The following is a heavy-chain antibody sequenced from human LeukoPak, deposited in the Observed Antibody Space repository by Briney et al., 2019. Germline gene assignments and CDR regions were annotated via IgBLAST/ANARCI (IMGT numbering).Heavy chain of an antibody. CDR1: GYTFTGYY. CDR2: INPNSGGT. CDR3: ATFGDSSGYYKSIDY. D-gene: IGHD3-22*01. V-gene: IGHV1-2*02. Sequence: ASVKVSFKASGYTFTGYYMHWVRQAPGQGLEWMGWINPNSGGTNYAQKFQGRVTMTRDTSISTAYMELSRLRSDDTAVYYCATFGDSSGYYKSIDYWGQGTLVTVSS. J-gene: IGHJ4*02.